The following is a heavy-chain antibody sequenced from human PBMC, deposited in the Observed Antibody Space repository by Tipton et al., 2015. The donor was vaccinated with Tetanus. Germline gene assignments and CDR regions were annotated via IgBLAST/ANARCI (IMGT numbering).Heavy chain of an antibody. V-gene: IGHV4-30-2*06. Sequence: LRLSCAVSGGSISSGGYSWNWIRQSPGKGLECIGYIYPRGTTFYNPSLASRVTISLDMSKNQFSLNLTSVTAADTAVYYCARSITQGPGWYYGMDVWGQGTTVTVSS. CDR2: IYPRGTT. J-gene: IGHJ6*02. CDR1: GGSISSGGYS. CDR3: ARSITQGPGWYYGMDV. D-gene: IGHD1-14*01.